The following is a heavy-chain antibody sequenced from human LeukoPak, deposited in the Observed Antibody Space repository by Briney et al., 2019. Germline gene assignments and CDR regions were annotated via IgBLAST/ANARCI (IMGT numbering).Heavy chain of an antibody. V-gene: IGHV4-59*01. CDR2: IYYSGTT. Sequence: PSETLSLTCTVSGGSISHYYWSWIRQSPGKGLEWIGYIYYSGTTNYNPSLKSRVTISVDTSRNQFSLQLRSVTAADTAVYYRAREDPQTTVPEGMDVWGQGTTVIVSS. D-gene: IGHD4-17*01. CDR3: AREDPQTTVPEGMDV. J-gene: IGHJ6*02. CDR1: GGSISHYY.